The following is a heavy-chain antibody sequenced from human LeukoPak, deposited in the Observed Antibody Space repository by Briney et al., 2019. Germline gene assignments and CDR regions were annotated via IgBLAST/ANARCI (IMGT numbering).Heavy chain of an antibody. CDR1: GFTFSNYW. J-gene: IGHJ4*02. Sequence: PGGSLRLSCAASGFTFSNYWMRWVRQAPGKGLVWVSHIKQDGSEKYYVDSVKGRFTISRDNAKNSLYLQMNSLRAEDTAVYYCARDRVYSSGWYDYWGQGTLVTVSS. V-gene: IGHV3-7*03. D-gene: IGHD6-19*01. CDR3: ARDRVYSSGWYDY. CDR2: IKQDGSEK.